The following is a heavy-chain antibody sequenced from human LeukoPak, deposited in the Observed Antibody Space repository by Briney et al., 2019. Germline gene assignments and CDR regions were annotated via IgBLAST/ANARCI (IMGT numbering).Heavy chain of an antibody. J-gene: IGHJ4*02. CDR1: GFTFDNYA. CDR2: IGDGAGST. Sequence: GGSLRLSCAASGFTFDNYAMSWVRQVPGKGLEWVSTIGDGAGSTWYSDSVKGRLTISRDNSKNVVYLQMSSLTAEDTALYFCVKDTVSRCDHWGLGAQVTVSS. V-gene: IGHV3-23*01. CDR3: VKDTVSRCDH. D-gene: IGHD4-17*01.